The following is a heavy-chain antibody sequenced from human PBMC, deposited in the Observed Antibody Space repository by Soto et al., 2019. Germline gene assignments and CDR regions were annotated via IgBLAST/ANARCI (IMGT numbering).Heavy chain of an antibody. Sequence: GGSLRLSCAAPGLTFSIYALHWVRQAPGKGLEWVAVMSPNGNNQYYADSVKGRFTISRDTSKSTLYLQMTSLRPDDTAVYYCATGANFYYDTSRYWGQGTLVTDSS. CDR2: MSPNGNNQ. D-gene: IGHD3-22*01. V-gene: IGHV3-30-3*01. CDR3: ATGANFYYDTSRY. J-gene: IGHJ4*02. CDR1: GLTFSIYA.